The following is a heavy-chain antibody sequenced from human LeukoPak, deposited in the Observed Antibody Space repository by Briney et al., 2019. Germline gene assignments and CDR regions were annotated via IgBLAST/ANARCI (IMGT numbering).Heavy chain of an antibody. Sequence: GASLQISCKGSGYSFSSYWISWVRQMPGKGREWMGRIDPSDSYTNYNPSYQGHVTISGDRSISTAYLQWTSLKASDTAIYYCARAGASSGYLDGLDVWGQGTMVTVSS. CDR1: GYSFSSYW. CDR3: ARAGASSGYLDGLDV. CDR2: IDPSDSYT. J-gene: IGHJ3*01. V-gene: IGHV5-10-1*01. D-gene: IGHD3-22*01.